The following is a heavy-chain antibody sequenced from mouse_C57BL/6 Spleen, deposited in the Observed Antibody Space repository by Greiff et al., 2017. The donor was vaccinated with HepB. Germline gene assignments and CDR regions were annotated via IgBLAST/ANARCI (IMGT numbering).Heavy chain of an antibody. Sequence: EVQLHQSGPELVKPGASVKMSCKASGYTFTDYNMHWVKQSHGKSLEWIGYINPNNGGTSYNQKFKGKATLTVNKSSSTAYMELRSLTSEDSAVYYCARANWDEGAMDYWGQGTSVTVSS. V-gene: IGHV1-22*01. CDR2: INPNNGGT. D-gene: IGHD4-1*01. CDR1: GYTFTDYN. J-gene: IGHJ4*01. CDR3: ARANWDEGAMDY.